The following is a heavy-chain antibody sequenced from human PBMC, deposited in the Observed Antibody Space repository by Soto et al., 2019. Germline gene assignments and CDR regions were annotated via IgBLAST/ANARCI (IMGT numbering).Heavy chain of an antibody. CDR3: AKDPIVYDQAYHYYYMAV. CDR2: ISYDGSNK. CDR1: GFTFSSYG. Sequence: GGSLRLSCAASGFTFSSYGMHWVRQAPGKGLEWVAVISYDGSNKYYADSVKGRFTISRDNSKNTLYLQMSSLRAEDTAVYYCAKDPIVYDQAYHYYYMAVWGKGTSVPVSS. V-gene: IGHV3-30*18. J-gene: IGHJ6*03. D-gene: IGHD3-22*01.